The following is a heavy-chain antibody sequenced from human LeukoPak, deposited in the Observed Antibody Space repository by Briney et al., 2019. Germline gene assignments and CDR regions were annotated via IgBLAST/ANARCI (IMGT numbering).Heavy chain of an antibody. Sequence: HPGGSLRLSCAASGFTFSSYWVHWVRQAPGKGLEWVAFIQFDGTDIFYADSVKGRFTISRDNSKNTLSLQMNSLRADDTAVYYCASRASSSGWYLFDYWGQGTLVTVSS. CDR1: GFTFSSYW. V-gene: IGHV3-30*02. CDR3: ASRASSSGWYLFDY. CDR2: IQFDGTDI. D-gene: IGHD6-19*01. J-gene: IGHJ4*02.